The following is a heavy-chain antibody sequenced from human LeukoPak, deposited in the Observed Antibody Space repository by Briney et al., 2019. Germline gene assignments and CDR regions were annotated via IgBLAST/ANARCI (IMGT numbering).Heavy chain of an antibody. D-gene: IGHD3-3*01. CDR2: IYTSGST. V-gene: IGHV4-4*07. CDR3: ARARGTIFGVGHYYYYMDV. Sequence: SETLSLTCTVSGGSISSYYWSWIRQPAGKGLEWIGRIYTSGSTDYNPSLKSRVTMSVHTSKNQFSLKLSSVTAADPAVYYCARARGTIFGVGHYYYYMDVWGKGTTVTVSS. CDR1: GGSISSYY. J-gene: IGHJ6*03.